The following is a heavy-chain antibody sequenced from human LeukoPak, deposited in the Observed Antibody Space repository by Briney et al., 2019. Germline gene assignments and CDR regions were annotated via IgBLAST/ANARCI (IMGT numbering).Heavy chain of an antibody. J-gene: IGHJ4*02. CDR2: IYYSGST. V-gene: IGHV4-30-4*08. Sequence: SWVRQPPGKGLEWIGYIYYSGSTYYNPSLKSRVTISVDTSKNQFSLKLSSVTAADTAVYYCARQLELRTELYFDYWGQGTLVTVSS. CDR3: ARQLELRTELYFDY. D-gene: IGHD1-7*01.